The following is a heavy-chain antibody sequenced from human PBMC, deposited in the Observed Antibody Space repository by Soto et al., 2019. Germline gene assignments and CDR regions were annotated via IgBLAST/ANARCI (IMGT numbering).Heavy chain of an antibody. V-gene: IGHV4-39*01. CDR3: ARELRYTENFDY. CDR2: IYYSVST. J-gene: IGHJ4*02. D-gene: IGHD1-7*01. Sequence: QLQLQESGPGLVKPSETLSLTCTVSGGSISSSSYYWGWIRQPPGKGLEWIGSIYYSVSTYYNPSLKSRGTISVDTSKNQFSLKLSSVTAADTAVYYCARELRYTENFDYWGQGTLVTVSS. CDR1: GGSISSSSYY.